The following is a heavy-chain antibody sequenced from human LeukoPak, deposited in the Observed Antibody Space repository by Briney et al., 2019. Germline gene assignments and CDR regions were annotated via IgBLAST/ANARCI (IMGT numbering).Heavy chain of an antibody. CDR3: ARRKGDYGGNPIDY. CDR2: INPNSGGT. J-gene: IGHJ4*02. V-gene: IGHV1-2*02. CDR1: GYTFTGYY. D-gene: IGHD4-23*01. Sequence: ASVKVSCKASGYTFTGYYMHWVRQAPGQGLEWMGWINPNSGGTNYAQKFQGRVTMTRDTSISTAYMELSRLRSGDTAVYYCARRKGDYGGNPIDYWGQGTLVTVSS.